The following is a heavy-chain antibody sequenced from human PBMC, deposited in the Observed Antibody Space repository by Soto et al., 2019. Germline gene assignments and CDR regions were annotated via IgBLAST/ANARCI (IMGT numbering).Heavy chain of an antibody. D-gene: IGHD6-19*01. Sequence: GGSLRLSCAASGFTFSDHHMSWIRQAPGKGLEWVSYISSSGSDTYADSVKGRFTITRDNAKNSLYLQMNSLRAEDTAVYYCARKEVAVSGTYDYWGQGTLVTVSS. CDR1: GFTFSDHH. V-gene: IGHV3-11*01. J-gene: IGHJ4*02. CDR3: ARKEVAVSGTYDY. CDR2: ISSSGSDT.